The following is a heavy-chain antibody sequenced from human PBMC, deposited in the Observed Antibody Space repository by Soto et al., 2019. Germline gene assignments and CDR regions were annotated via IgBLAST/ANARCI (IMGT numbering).Heavy chain of an antibody. D-gene: IGHD1-1*01. Sequence: QVQLQQWGAGLLKPSETLSLTCAVYGGSFSGYYWSWIRQPPGKGLEWIGEINHSGSTNYNPSLKSRVTISVDTSKNQFSLKLSSVTAADTAVYYCARGQLERRRYCYYGMDVWGQGTTVTVSS. CDR3: ARGQLERRRYCYYGMDV. V-gene: IGHV4-34*01. J-gene: IGHJ6*02. CDR1: GGSFSGYY. CDR2: INHSGST.